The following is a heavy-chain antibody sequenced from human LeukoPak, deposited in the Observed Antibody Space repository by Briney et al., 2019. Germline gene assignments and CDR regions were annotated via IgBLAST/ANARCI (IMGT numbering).Heavy chain of an antibody. CDR1: GFTFSSYA. Sequence: GGSLRLSCAASGFTFSSYAMSWVRQAPGKGLEWVSAISGSGGSTYYADSVKGRLTISRDNSKNTLYLQMNSLRAEDTAVYYCAKAPPVVVAAIGAYFDYWGQGTLVTVSS. CDR2: ISGSGGST. V-gene: IGHV3-23*01. J-gene: IGHJ4*02. D-gene: IGHD2-15*01. CDR3: AKAPPVVVAAIGAYFDY.